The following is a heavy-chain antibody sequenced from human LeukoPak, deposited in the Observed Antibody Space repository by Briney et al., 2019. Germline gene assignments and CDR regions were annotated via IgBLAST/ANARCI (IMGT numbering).Heavy chain of an antibody. D-gene: IGHD1-26*01. CDR1: GFTFSSHS. CDR3: ARWTGSYDALDI. Sequence: AGGSLRLSCAASGFTFSSHSMNWVRQAPGKGLEWVSSISSSSSYIYYADSVKGRFTISRDNAKNSLYLQMNYLRAEDTAVYYCARWTGSYDALDIWGQGTMVTVSS. V-gene: IGHV3-21*01. J-gene: IGHJ3*02. CDR2: ISSSSSYI.